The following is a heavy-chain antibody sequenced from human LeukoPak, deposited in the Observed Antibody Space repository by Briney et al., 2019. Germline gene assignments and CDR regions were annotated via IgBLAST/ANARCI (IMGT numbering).Heavy chain of an antibody. CDR3: ARMEDSSGYYYGYFDL. CDR1: GGSIRSSYYY. D-gene: IGHD3-22*01. V-gene: IGHV4-39*01. Sequence: PSETLSLTCTVSGGSIRSSYYYWGWIRQPPGKGLEWIGNIYYRGSSFYNPSLKSRVTIFVDTSKNQFSLKLSSVTAADTAVYYCARMEDSSGYYYGYFDLWGRGTLVTVSS. CDR2: IYYRGSS. J-gene: IGHJ2*01.